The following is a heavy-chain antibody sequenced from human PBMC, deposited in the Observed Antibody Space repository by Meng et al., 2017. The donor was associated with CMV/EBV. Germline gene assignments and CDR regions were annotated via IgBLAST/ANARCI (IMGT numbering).Heavy chain of an antibody. CDR1: GFTFADYV. CDR2: INGNGGST. CDR3: ARVLSGAIDY. Sequence: LACAASGFTFADYVMPWVRQAPGKGLEWVSGINGNGGSTDYADSVKGRFTISRDNAKNSLYLQMNSLRAEDTALYYCARVLSGAIDYWGQGTLVTVSS. J-gene: IGHJ4*02. D-gene: IGHD7-27*01. V-gene: IGHV3-20*04.